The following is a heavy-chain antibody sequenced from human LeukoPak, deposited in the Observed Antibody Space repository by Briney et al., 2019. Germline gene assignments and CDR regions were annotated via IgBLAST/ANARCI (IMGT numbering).Heavy chain of an antibody. CDR2: ISYGGST. V-gene: IGHV4-39*01. Sequence: SETLSLTCTVSGGSISSNSNYWAWIRQPPGRGLEWIGSISYGGSTYYSPSLESRVTISVDTSKNQFSLKLSAVTAADTAVYYCARHEFDSGSLPYFDYWGQGILVTVSS. CDR3: ARHEFDSGSLPYFDY. J-gene: IGHJ4*02. D-gene: IGHD3-10*01. CDR1: GGSISSNSNY.